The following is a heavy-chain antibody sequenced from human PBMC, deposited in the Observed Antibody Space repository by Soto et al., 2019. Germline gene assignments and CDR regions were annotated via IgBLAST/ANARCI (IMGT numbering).Heavy chain of an antibody. V-gene: IGHV3-30-3*01. D-gene: IGHD2-8*01. CDR3: ASGVMAVRGAEYFQH. J-gene: IGHJ1*01. CDR2: ISYDGSNK. Sequence: QVQLVESGGGVVQPGRSLRLSCAASGFTFSSYAMHWVRQAPGKGLEWVAVISYDGSNKYYADSVKGRFTISRDNSKNTLYLQMNSLRAEDTAVYYCASGVMAVRGAEYFQHWGQGTLVTVSS. CDR1: GFTFSSYA.